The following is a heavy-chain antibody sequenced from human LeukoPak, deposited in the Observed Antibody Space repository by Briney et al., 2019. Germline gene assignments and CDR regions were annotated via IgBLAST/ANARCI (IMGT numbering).Heavy chain of an antibody. D-gene: IGHD6-13*01. J-gene: IGHJ4*02. CDR2: IWYDGSNK. CDR3: ARYTSTWYLEY. CDR1: GFTFSSYG. V-gene: IGHV3-33*01. Sequence: PGGSLRLSCAASGFTFSSYGMHWVRQAPGKGLEWVAVIWYDGSNKYYADSVKGRFTISRDNSKNTLYLQMNSLRAEDTAVYYCARYTSTWYLEYWGQGTVVTVSS.